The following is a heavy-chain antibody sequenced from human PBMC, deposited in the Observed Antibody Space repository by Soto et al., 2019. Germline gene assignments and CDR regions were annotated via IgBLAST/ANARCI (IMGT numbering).Heavy chain of an antibody. CDR2: ISGSGIST. Sequence: GGSLRLSCAASGFTFSTYPMSWVRQAPGKGLEWVSGISGSGISTYYTDSVKGRFTISRDNSRNTVFLQMNSLRDEDTAVYYCVKPPVITASYYYYDMDVWGQGTTVTVSS. J-gene: IGHJ6*02. V-gene: IGHV3-23*01. D-gene: IGHD4-4*01. CDR3: VKPPVITASYYYYDMDV. CDR1: GFTFSTYP.